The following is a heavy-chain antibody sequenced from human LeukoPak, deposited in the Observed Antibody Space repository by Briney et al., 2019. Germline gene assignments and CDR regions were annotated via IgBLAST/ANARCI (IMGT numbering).Heavy chain of an antibody. CDR2: IKQDGSDT. Sequence: PGGSLRLSCAASDFTFSDYYMSWVRQAPGKGLEWVANIKQDGSDTYYVDSVKGRFTISKDNARNSLYLQMNSLRAEDTAVYYCVRDFSRTRLERPFDYWGQGTLVTVSS. D-gene: IGHD1-1*01. CDR1: DFTFSDYY. V-gene: IGHV3-7*01. CDR3: VRDFSRTRLERPFDY. J-gene: IGHJ4*02.